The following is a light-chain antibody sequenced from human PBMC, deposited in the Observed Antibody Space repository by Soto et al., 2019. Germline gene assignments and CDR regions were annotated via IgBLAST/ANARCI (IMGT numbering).Light chain of an antibody. CDR1: QTVSSNY. V-gene: IGKV3-20*01. J-gene: IGKJ4*01. CDR3: QQSGSSPPT. CDR2: GAS. Sequence: EIVLTQSPGTLSLSPGERATLSCRASQTVSSNYLAWYQQKPGQAPRLLIYGASSRATGIPDRFSGSGSGTDFTLTISRLEPEDFAVYYCQQSGSSPPTFGGGTKVEI.